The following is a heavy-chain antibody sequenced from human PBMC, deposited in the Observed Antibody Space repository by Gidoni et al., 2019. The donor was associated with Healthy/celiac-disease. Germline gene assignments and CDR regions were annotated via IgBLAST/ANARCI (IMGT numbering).Heavy chain of an antibody. J-gene: IGHJ4*02. V-gene: IGHV1-69*01. CDR2: IIPILGTA. Sequence: QVQLVQSGAEVKKPGSSVKFSCHASGGNFSSYAISWVRQAPGQGLECIGGIIPILGTANYAQKFQGRVTITVDESTSTAYMELSSLRSEDTAVYYCASPPLNYYDSSGYYSNYFDYWGQGTLVTVSS. D-gene: IGHD3-22*01. CDR3: ASPPLNYYDSSGYYSNYFDY. CDR1: GGNFSSYA.